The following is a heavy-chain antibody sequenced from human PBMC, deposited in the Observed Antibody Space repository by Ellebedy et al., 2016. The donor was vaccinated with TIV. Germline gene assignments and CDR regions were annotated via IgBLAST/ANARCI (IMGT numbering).Heavy chain of an antibody. J-gene: IGHJ4*02. V-gene: IGHV1-2*02. D-gene: IGHD1-26*01. CDR3: ARADGSGSYSFGY. Sequence: ASVKVSCXASGYTFTGYYMHWVRQAPGQGLEWMGWINPNSGGTNYAQKFQGRVTMTRDTSISTAYMELSRLRSDDTAVYYCARADGSGSYSFGYWGQGTLVTVSS. CDR1: GYTFTGYY. CDR2: INPNSGGT.